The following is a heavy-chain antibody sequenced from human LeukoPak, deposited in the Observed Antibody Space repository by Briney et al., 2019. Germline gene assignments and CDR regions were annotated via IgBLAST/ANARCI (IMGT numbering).Heavy chain of an antibody. D-gene: IGHD3-3*01. CDR1: GGSISSGDYY. V-gene: IGHV4-30-4*01. Sequence: PSETLSLTCTVSGGSISSGDYYWSWIRQPPGKGLEWIGYIYYSGSTYYNPSLKSRVTISVDTSKNQFSLKLSSVTAADTAVYYCARAPTNYDFWSGYYRPDAFDIWGQGTTVTVSS. CDR3: ARAPTNYDFWSGYYRPDAFDI. J-gene: IGHJ3*02. CDR2: IYYSGST.